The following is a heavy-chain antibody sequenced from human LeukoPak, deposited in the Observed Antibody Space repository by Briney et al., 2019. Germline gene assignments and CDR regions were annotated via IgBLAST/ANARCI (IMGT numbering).Heavy chain of an antibody. CDR1: GYTFTRYY. J-gene: IGHJ6*02. V-gene: IGHV1-2*04. CDR3: ARGLITMVRGVINGMDV. Sequence: GSVQVSCKASGYTFTRYYMHWVRQAPGLGLEWMGWINPNSGGTNYAQKFQGWVTMTRDTSISTAYMELSRLRSGDTAVYYCARGLITMVRGVINGMDVWGQGTTVTVSS. D-gene: IGHD3-10*01. CDR2: INPNSGGT.